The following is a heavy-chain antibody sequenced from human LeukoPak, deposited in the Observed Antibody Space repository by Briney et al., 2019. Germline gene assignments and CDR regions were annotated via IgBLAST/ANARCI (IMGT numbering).Heavy chain of an antibody. D-gene: IGHD2-15*01. CDR3: ARHESGYCSGGSCYSIDY. CDR2: IYYGGST. CDR1: GGSISSSRCY. J-gene: IGHJ4*02. V-gene: IGHV4-39*01. Sequence: SETLSLTCTVSGGSISSSRCYWGWIRQPPGKGLEWIASIYYGGSTYYNPSLKSRVTISVDTSKNQFSLNLYSVTAADTAVYYCARHESGYCSGGSCYSIDYWGQGTLVTVSS.